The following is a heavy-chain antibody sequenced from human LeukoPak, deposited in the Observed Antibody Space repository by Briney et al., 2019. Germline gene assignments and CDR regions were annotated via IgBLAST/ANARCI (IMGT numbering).Heavy chain of an antibody. J-gene: IGHJ4*02. CDR3: AQEVITMVRGVMNY. D-gene: IGHD3-10*01. CDR1: GYTFTSYG. Sequence: ASVKVSCKASGYTFTSYGIGWVRQAPGQGLEWMGWISAYNGNTNYAQKLQGRVTMTTDTSTSTAYMELRSLRSDDTAVYYCAQEVITMVRGVMNYWGQGTLVTVSS. V-gene: IGHV1-18*01. CDR2: ISAYNGNT.